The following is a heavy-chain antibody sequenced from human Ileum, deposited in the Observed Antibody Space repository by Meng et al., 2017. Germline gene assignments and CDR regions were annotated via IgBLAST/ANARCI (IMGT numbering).Heavy chain of an antibody. CDR1: GFSVSSDY. CDR2: IYRGGST. V-gene: IGHV3-66*02. Sequence: GESLKISCTASGFSVSSDYINWVRQAPGKGLEWVSVIYRGGSTYYADSVNGRFTVSRDNSKNTLFLQMNSLRVEDTAVYYCARSGFDWNDAIDSWGQGTLVTVSS. CDR3: ARSGFDWNDAIDS. J-gene: IGHJ5*01. D-gene: IGHD1-1*01.